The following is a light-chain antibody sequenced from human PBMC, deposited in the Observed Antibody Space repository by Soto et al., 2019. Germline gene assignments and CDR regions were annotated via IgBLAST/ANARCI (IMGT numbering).Light chain of an antibody. J-gene: IGKJ1*01. CDR2: ATS. CDR3: QQYYSYPRT. V-gene: IGKV1-8*01. CDR1: QGISSD. Sequence: AIRMTQSASSFSASAGDRVTITCRASQGISSDLAWYQQKPGKAPRLLIYATSTLQSGVPSRFSGSGSGTDFTLTISRLQPEDSATYYCQQYYSYPRTFGQGTKVDI.